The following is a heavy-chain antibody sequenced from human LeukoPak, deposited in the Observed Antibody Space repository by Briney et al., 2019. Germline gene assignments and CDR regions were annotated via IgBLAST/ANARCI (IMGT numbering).Heavy chain of an antibody. J-gene: IGHJ1*01. CDR1: GFSISIFS. Sequence: GGSLRLYCVASGFSISIFSMDWVRQTPGKGLEWISYISHDGSIAYYADSVKGRFTISRDNAKNSLYLQINSLRAEDTAVYYCARTTGYCSGGNCYRYFQKWGQGTLVTVSS. D-gene: IGHD2-15*01. CDR3: ARTTGYCSGGNCYRYFQK. V-gene: IGHV3-48*04. CDR2: ISHDGSIA.